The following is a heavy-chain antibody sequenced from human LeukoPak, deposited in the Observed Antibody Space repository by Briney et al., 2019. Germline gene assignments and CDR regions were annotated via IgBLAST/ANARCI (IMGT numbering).Heavy chain of an antibody. CDR3: ARDEGYDYGDYEALMDV. J-gene: IGHJ6*02. CDR1: GFTFSSYA. V-gene: IGHV3-48*03. D-gene: IGHD4-17*01. Sequence: GGSLRLSCAASGFTFSSYAMTWVRQAPGKGLEWVSYISSSGSTIYYADSVKGRFTISRDNAKNSLYLQMNSLRAEDTAVYYCARDEGYDYGDYEALMDVWGQGTTVTVSS. CDR2: ISSSGSTI.